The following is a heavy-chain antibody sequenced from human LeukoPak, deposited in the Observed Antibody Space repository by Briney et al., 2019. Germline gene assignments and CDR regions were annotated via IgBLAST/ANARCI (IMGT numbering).Heavy chain of an antibody. CDR3: ATPDSSGSDY. CDR2: ISSSSSTI. CDR1: GFTFSSYS. V-gene: IGHV3-48*01. J-gene: IGHJ4*02. Sequence: GGSLRLSCAASGFTFSSYSMTWVRQAPGKGLEWASYISSSSSTIYYADSVKGRFTISRDNAKNSLYLQMNSLRAEDTAVYYCATPDSSGSDYWGQGTLVTVSS. D-gene: IGHD6-19*01.